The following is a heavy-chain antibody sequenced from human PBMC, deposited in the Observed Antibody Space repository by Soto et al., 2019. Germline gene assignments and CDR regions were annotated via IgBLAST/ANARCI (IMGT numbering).Heavy chain of an antibody. Sequence: QVQLQESGPGLVKPSQTLSLTCTVSGGSISSGGYYWSWIRQHPGKGLEWIGYIYYSGSTYYNPSLKSRVTISVGPFKNQFSLKLSSVTAADTAVYYCARDASYYYDSSGYSPGGWFDPWGQGTLVTVSS. CDR2: IYYSGST. CDR1: GGSISSGGYY. CDR3: ARDASYYYDSSGYSPGGWFDP. V-gene: IGHV4-31*03. J-gene: IGHJ5*02. D-gene: IGHD3-22*01.